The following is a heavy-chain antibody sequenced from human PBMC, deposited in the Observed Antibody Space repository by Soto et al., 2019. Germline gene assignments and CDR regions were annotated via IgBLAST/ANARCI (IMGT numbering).Heavy chain of an antibody. D-gene: IGHD6-6*01. CDR3: TKDARIAVRPDFYYGMDV. CDR2: TGGSGSSST. J-gene: IGHJ6*02. Sequence: VQLLESGGGLVQPGGSLTLSCAASGFTFSRYAMSWVRQAPGKGLEWVSATGGSGSSSTYYADSVKGRFTISRDNSKSTLYLEMNSLRDEDTAVYYCTKDARIAVRPDFYYGMDVWGQGTTVTVSS. V-gene: IGHV3-23*01. CDR1: GFTFSRYA.